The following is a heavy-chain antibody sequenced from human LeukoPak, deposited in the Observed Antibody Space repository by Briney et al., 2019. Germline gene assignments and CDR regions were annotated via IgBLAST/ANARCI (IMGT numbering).Heavy chain of an antibody. J-gene: IGHJ5*02. Sequence: ASVEVSCKASGYTFTGYYMHWVRQAPGQGLEWMGWINPNSGGTNYAQKFQGRVTMTTDTSTSTAYMELRSLRSDDTAVYYCARDRGSSVKAWFDPWGQGTLVTVSS. D-gene: IGHD6-19*01. CDR2: INPNSGGT. CDR1: GYTFTGYY. CDR3: ARDRGSSVKAWFDP. V-gene: IGHV1-2*02.